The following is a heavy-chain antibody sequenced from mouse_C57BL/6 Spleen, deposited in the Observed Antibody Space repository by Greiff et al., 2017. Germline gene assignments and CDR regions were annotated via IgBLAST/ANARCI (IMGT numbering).Heavy chain of an antibody. CDR3: SSEYYGSSYYFDY. Sequence: EVQLQESGPGLVKPSQSLSLTCSVTGYSITSGYYWNWIRQVPGNKLEWMGYISYDGSNNYNPSLKNRITITSDTSKNQFFLKLISVTTLAAATYYCSSEYYGSSYYFDYWGQGTTLTVSS. CDR2: ISYDGSN. D-gene: IGHD1-1*01. V-gene: IGHV3-6*01. J-gene: IGHJ2*01. CDR1: GYSITSGYY.